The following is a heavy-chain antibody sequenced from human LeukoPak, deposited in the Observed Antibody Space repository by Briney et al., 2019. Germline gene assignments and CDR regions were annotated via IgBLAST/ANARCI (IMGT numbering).Heavy chain of an antibody. CDR2: IIPILGTA. J-gene: IGHJ5*02. D-gene: IGHD6-13*01. CDR3: VRDWPRLLKQQLGLFNWFDP. CDR1: GGTFSSYA. V-gene: IGHV1-69*05. Sequence: SVKVSCKASGGTFSSYAISWVRQAPGQGLEWMGRIIPILGTANYAQKFQGRVTITTDESTSTAYMELSSLRSEDTAVYYCVRDWPRLLKQQLGLFNWFDPWGQGTLVTVSS.